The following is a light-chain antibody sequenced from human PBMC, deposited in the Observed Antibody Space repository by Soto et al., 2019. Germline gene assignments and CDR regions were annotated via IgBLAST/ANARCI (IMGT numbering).Light chain of an antibody. CDR2: DAS. CDR3: QQYNSYPWT. CDR1: QSISAW. J-gene: IGKJ1*01. V-gene: IGKV1-5*01. Sequence: DIQMTQSPATLSAPAGDRVTITCRASQSISAWLAWYQQKPGKAPKLLIYDASNLESGVPSRFSGSGSGTEFTLTISSLQPDDFATYYCQQYNSYPWTLGQGTKVDNK.